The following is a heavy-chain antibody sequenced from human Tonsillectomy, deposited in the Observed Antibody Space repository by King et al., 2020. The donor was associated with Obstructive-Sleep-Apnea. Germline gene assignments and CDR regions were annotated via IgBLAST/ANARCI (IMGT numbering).Heavy chain of an antibody. CDR3: ARVFDDSSGYYYYGMDV. CDR2: ISYDGSNK. V-gene: IGHV3-30-3*01. J-gene: IGHJ6*02. Sequence: VQLVESGGGVVQPGRSLRLSCAASGFTFSSYAMHWVRQAPAKGLEWVAVISYDGSNKYYADSVKGRFTISRDNSKNTLYLQMNSLRAEDTTVYYCARVFDDSSGYYYYGMDVWGQGTTVTVSS. D-gene: IGHD3-22*01. CDR1: GFTFSSYA.